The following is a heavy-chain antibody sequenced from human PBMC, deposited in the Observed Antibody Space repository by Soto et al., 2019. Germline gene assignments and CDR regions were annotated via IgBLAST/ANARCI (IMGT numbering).Heavy chain of an antibody. J-gene: IGHJ4*02. CDR1: GFTFSSYV. D-gene: IGHD2-21*01. V-gene: IGHV3-30-3*01. CDR3: ARADEGRSDCDLGY. CDR2: ISRDGSNA. Sequence: QVQLVESGGGVVQPGRSLTLSCAASGFTFSSYVIHWVRQTPDKGLEWVAFISRDGSNAYYADSVKGRFTISRDNSKNTLHLETNSLRPEDTAVYYCARADEGRSDCDLGYWGQGTLVGFSS.